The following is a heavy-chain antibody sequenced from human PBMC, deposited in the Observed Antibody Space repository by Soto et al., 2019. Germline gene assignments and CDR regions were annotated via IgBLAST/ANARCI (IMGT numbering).Heavy chain of an antibody. CDR3: GSQLMEARSGHVDYDY. V-gene: IGHV4-30-4*01. D-gene: IGHD2-15*01. Sequence: QVHLHESGPGLVKASQTLSLTCAVSGVSIASSNYYWSWLRQPPGKGLEWVGYIFYRGGAYYNPSLKSRIVMSIDASKSQFSLNLNSTTAADTAIYFCGSQLMEARSGHVDYDYWGQGILVTVSS. CDR1: GVSIASSNYY. J-gene: IGHJ4*02. CDR2: IFYRGGA.